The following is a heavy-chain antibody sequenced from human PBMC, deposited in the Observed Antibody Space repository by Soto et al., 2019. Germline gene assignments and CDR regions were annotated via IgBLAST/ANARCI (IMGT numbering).Heavy chain of an antibody. J-gene: IGHJ4*02. D-gene: IGHD7-27*01. CDR2: INPSGGST. CDR1: GYTFTSYY. Sequence: QVQLVQSGAEVKKPGASVNISCKASGYTFTSYYMHWVRQAPGQGLEWVGTINPSGGSTTYAQKFQGRVTMTRDTSTSTVYMELSSLISEDTAVYHCATAQAWGIHDYWGQGTLVTVSS. V-gene: IGHV1-46*03. CDR3: ATAQAWGIHDY.